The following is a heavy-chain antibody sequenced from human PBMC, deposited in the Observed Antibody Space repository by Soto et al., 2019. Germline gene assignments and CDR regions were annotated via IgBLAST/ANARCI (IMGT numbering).Heavy chain of an antibody. J-gene: IGHJ4*02. D-gene: IGHD3-3*01. CDR3: ARDYTDFGSGHLDY. CDR1: GFRFSDYS. CDR2: ISSSSFTI. V-gene: IGHV3-48*01. Sequence: GGSLRLSCAASGFRFSDYSMNWVRQAPGRGLEWVSYISSSSFTIHYADSVEGRFAISRDNAKNSLYLHMNSLRAEDTAVYYCARDYTDFGSGHLDYWGQGALVPVSS.